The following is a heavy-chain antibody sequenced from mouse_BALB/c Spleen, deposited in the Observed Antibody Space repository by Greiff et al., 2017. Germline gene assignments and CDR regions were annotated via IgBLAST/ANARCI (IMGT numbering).Heavy chain of an antibody. V-gene: IGHV1-77*01. Sequence: QVQLQQSGPELVKPGASVTMSCKASGYTFTDYVISWVKQTTGQGLEWIGVIYPGSGSTYYNEKFKGKATLTAAKSSNTTSMQLSSLTSEDSAVYFCASGDDFDYWGQGTTVTVSS. J-gene: IGHJ2*01. D-gene: IGHD3-2*02. CDR1: GYTFTDYV. CDR3: ASGDDFDY. CDR2: IYPGSGST.